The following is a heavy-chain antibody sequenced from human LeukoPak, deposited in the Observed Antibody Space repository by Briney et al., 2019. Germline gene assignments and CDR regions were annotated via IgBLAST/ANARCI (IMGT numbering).Heavy chain of an antibody. V-gene: IGHV3-48*02. CDR1: GLTFSTYS. Sequence: PGGSLRLSCAASGLTFSTYSMNWVRQAPGKGLEWLSYIRSGGTINYADSEKGRFIISRDNAKNSLYLQMNSLRDEDTAVYYCARDEAYGFDTWGQGTMVTVSS. J-gene: IGHJ3*02. CDR3: ARDEAYGFDT. CDR2: IRSGGTI.